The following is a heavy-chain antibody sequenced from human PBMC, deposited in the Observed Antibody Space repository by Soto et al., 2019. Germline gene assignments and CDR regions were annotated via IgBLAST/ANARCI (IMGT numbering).Heavy chain of an antibody. V-gene: IGHV4-59*04. CDR3: ARHSYGDYVSYYYYMDV. CDR2: IYYSGST. J-gene: IGHJ6*03. D-gene: IGHD4-17*01. Sequence: SETLSLTCTVSGGSISSYYWSWIRQPPGKGLEWIGYIYYSGSTYYNPSLKSRVTISVDTSKNQFSLKLSSVTAADTAVYYCARHSYGDYVSYYYYMDVWGKGTTVTVSS. CDR1: GGSISSYY.